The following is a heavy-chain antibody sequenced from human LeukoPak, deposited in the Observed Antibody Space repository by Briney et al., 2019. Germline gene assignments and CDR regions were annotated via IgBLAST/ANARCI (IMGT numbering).Heavy chain of an antibody. V-gene: IGHV3-30*04. CDR3: ARQVPDFWSGYYFDY. D-gene: IGHD3-3*01. Sequence: GGSLILSCAASGFTFSSYAMHWVRQAPGKGLEWVAVISYDGSNKYYADSVKGRFTISRDNSKNTLYLQMNSLRAEDTAVYYCARQVPDFWSGYYFDYWGQGTLVTVSS. CDR2: ISYDGSNK. J-gene: IGHJ4*02. CDR1: GFTFSSYA.